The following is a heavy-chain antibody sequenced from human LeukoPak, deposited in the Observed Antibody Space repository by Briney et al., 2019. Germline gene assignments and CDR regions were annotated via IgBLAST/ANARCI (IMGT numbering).Heavy chain of an antibody. D-gene: IGHD3-10*01. CDR2: ISYDGSNK. CDR3: AREFQGITMVRGTYYYYYYGMDV. CDR1: GFTFSSYG. J-gene: IGHJ6*04. Sequence: PGRSLRLSCAASGFTFSSYGMHWVRQAPGKGLEWVAVISYDGSNKYYADSVKGRFTISRDNSKNTLYLQMNSLRAEDTAVYYCAREFQGITMVRGTYYYYYYGMDVWGKGTTVTVSS. V-gene: IGHV3-30*03.